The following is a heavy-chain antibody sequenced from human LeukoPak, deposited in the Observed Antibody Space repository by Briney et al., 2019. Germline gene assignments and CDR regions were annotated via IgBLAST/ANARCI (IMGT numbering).Heavy chain of an antibody. D-gene: IGHD3-22*01. CDR2: ISGSGGSR. V-gene: IGHV3-23*01. CDR3: AKLYDGLVKY. J-gene: IGHJ4*02. CDR1: GFTFNTYA. Sequence: GGSLRLSCAASGFTFNTYAMIWVRHAPGKGLEWVSAISGSGGSRFYADSVKGRFTISRDNSKNTLYLQMNSLRAEDTAVYYCAKLYDGLVKYWGQGTLVTVSA.